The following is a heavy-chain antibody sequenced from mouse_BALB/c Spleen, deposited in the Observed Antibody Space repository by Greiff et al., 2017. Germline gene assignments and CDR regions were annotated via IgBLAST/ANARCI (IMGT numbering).Heavy chain of an antibody. J-gene: IGHJ1*01. CDR3: AIIHYYGYFDV. V-gene: IGHV14-3*02. Sequence: EVQLQQSGAELVKPGASVKLSCTASGFNIKDTYMHWVKQRPEQGLEWIGRIDPANGNTKYDPKFQGKATITADTSSNTAYLQLSSLTSEDTAVYYCAIIHYYGYFDVWGAGTTVTVSS. CDR1: GFNIKDTY. D-gene: IGHD1-2*01. CDR2: IDPANGNT.